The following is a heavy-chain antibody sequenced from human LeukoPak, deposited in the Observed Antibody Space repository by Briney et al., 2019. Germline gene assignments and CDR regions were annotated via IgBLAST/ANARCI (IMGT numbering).Heavy chain of an antibody. CDR3: ATNYTAVSAFDS. J-gene: IGHJ4*02. Sequence: SETLSLICTVSGGSINSDYCNWVRQPAGKGLEWIGHIYTRGSTKYNPSLKSRVTMSIDTSKNQFSLNLYSVTAADTAVYYCATNYTAVSAFDSWGQGTLVTVSS. V-gene: IGHV4-4*07. D-gene: IGHD6-19*01. CDR2: IYTRGST. CDR1: GGSINSDY.